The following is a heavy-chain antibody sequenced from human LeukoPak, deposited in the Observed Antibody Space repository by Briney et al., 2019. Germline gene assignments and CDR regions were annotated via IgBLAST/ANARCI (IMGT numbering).Heavy chain of an antibody. D-gene: IGHD1/OR15-1a*01. V-gene: IGHV3-23*01. CDR1: GFTFSNYA. CDR2: IDKNDATT. Sequence: PGGSLRLSCAASGFTFSNYAMSWVRQAPGKGLEWVSSIDKNDATTNYAGSVRGRFTISRDNSKNTLHLQMSSLRAEDTAVYYCAKYNGQLLEQWYYDYWGQGTLVTVSS. J-gene: IGHJ4*02. CDR3: AKYNGQLLEQWYYDY.